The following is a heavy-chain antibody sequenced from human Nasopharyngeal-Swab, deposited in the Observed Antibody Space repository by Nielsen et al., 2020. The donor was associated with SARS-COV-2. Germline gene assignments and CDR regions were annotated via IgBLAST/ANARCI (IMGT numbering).Heavy chain of an antibody. Sequence: WVRQAPGQGLEWMGIINPSGGSTSYAQKFQGRVTMTRDTSTSTVYMELSSLRSEDTAVYYCARVLAAAGYNWFDPWGQETLVTVSS. J-gene: IGHJ5*02. CDR3: ARVLAAAGYNWFDP. D-gene: IGHD6-13*01. CDR2: INPSGGST. V-gene: IGHV1-46*01.